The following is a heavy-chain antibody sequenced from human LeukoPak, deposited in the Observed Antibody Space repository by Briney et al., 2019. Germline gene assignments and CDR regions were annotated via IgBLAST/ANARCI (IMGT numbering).Heavy chain of an antibody. CDR3: TRDQEGSDY. CDR2: ITRSNSAK. J-gene: IGHJ4*02. Sequence: GVSLRLSCAASGFTFGNFWMNWVRQAPGKGLEWVSYITRSNSAKFYADSVKGRFTISRDNAENLLYLQMNSLRAEDTAVYYCTRDQEGSDYWGQGTLVTVSS. V-gene: IGHV3-48*01. CDR1: GFTFGNFW.